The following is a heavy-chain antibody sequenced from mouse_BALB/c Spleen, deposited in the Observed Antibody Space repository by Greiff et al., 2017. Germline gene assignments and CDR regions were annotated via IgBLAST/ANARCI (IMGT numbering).Heavy chain of an antibody. J-gene: IGHJ2*01. Sequence: EVHLVESGGGLVKPGGSLKLSCAASGFTFSDYYMYWVRQTPEKRLEWVATISDGGSYTYYPDSVKGRFTISRDNAKNNLYLQMSSLKSEDTAMYYCARDDGLDYWGQGTTLTVSS. CDR3: ARDDGLDY. CDR2: ISDGGSYT. CDR1: GFTFSDYY. V-gene: IGHV5-4*02. D-gene: IGHD2-3*01.